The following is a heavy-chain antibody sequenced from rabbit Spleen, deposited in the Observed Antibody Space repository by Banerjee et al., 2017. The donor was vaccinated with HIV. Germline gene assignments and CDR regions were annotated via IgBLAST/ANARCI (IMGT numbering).Heavy chain of an antibody. J-gene: IGHJ6*01. CDR3: ARDTASGFSSYGMDL. CDR2: IDPVFGST. Sequence: QLKESGGGLVQPGGSLKLFCKASGFTLSSYYMNWVRQAPGKGLEWIGYIDPVFGSTYYANWVDGRFTVSLDNAQNTVFLRMTSLTAADTATYFCARDTASGFSSYGMDLWGPGTLVTVS. CDR1: GFTLSSYY. D-gene: IGHD6-1*01. V-gene: IGHV1S7*01.